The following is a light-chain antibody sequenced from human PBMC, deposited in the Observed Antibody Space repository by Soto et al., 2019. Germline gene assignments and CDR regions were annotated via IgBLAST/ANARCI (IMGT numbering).Light chain of an antibody. CDR3: QQVNSYPPLT. Sequence: IQLTQSPSSMSASVGDRVTISCRASQGIGFYLAWYQQKPGNAPKLLIYAASTLQSGVPSRFSGSGSGTNFTLTISSLQPEDFANYYCQQVNSYPPLTLGPRTKVDI. CDR2: AAS. CDR1: QGIGFY. V-gene: IGKV1-9*01. J-gene: IGKJ3*01.